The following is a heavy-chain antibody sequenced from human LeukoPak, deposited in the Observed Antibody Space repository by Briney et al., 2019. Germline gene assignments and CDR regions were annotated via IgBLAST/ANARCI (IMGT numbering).Heavy chain of an antibody. CDR1: GYTFTGYY. J-gene: IGHJ4*02. CDR2: INPNSGGT. CDR3: ATLRYYDFWSGYYTPYYFDY. Sequence: ASVKVSCKASGYTFTGYYMHWVRQAPGQGLEWMGRINPNSGGTNYAQKFQGRVTMTRDTSISTAYMELSRLRSDDTAVYYCATLRYYDFWSGYYTPYYFDYWGQGTLVTVSS. V-gene: IGHV1-2*06. D-gene: IGHD3-3*01.